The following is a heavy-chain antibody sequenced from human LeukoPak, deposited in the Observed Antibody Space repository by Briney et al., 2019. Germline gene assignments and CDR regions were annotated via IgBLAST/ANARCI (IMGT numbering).Heavy chain of an antibody. D-gene: IGHD6-6*01. V-gene: IGHV3-33*01. J-gene: IGHJ6*02. Sequence: GGSLRLSCAASGFTFSSYGMDWVRQAPGKGLEWAAVIWYDGSNKYYADSVKGRFTISRDNSKNTLYLQMNSLRAEDTAVYYCARDDRSIAARRYYYYGMDVWGQGTTVTVSS. CDR1: GFTFSSYG. CDR2: IWYDGSNK. CDR3: ARDDRSIAARRYYYYGMDV.